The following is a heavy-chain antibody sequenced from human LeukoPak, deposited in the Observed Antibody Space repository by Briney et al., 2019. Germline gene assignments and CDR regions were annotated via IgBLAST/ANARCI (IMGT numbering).Heavy chain of an antibody. CDR2: IYYSGST. CDR1: GGSISSSYY. V-gene: IGHV4-39*01. J-gene: IGHJ4*02. D-gene: IGHD3-22*01. Sequence: SETLSLTCTVSGGSISSSYYWGWIRQPPGKGLEWIGSIYYSGSTYYNPSLKSRVTISVDTSKNQFSLKLSSVTAADTAVYYCARWGFTEYYYDSSGYYYVNYFDCWGQGTLVTVSS. CDR3: ARWGFTEYYYDSSGYYYVNYFDC.